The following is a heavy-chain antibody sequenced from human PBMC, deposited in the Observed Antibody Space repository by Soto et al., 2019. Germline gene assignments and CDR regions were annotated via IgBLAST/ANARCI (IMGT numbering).Heavy chain of an antibody. CDR2: ISWDGGST. Sequence: GSLRLSCAASGFTFDDYTMHWVRQAPGKGLEWVSLISWDGGSTYYADSVKGRFTISRDNSKNSLYLQMNSLRAEDTAVYFCAKDTNYYDKSGYYVFDSWGQGTLVTVSS. V-gene: IGHV3-43*01. CDR1: GFTFDDYT. J-gene: IGHJ4*02. CDR3: AKDTNYYDKSGYYVFDS. D-gene: IGHD3-22*01.